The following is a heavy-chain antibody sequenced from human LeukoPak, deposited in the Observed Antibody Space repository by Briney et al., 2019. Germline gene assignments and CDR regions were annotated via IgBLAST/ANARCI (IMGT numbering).Heavy chain of an antibody. V-gene: IGHV3-23*01. CDR3: AKAYSSGFSMGFDY. J-gene: IGHJ4*02. CDR1: GFTFSTYA. D-gene: IGHD6-19*01. Sequence: GGSLRLSCAASGFTFSTYAMSWVRQAPGKGLEWVSTITASGGSTYYADSVKGRFTISRDNSKNTLYLQMNSLRADDTAVYYCAKAYSSGFSMGFDYWGQGTLVTASS. CDR2: ITASGGST.